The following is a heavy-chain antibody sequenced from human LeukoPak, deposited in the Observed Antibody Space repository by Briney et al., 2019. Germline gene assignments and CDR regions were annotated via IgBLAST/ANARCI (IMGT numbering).Heavy chain of an antibody. J-gene: IGHJ4*02. V-gene: IGHV1-2*06. Sequence: ASVKVSCKASGYTFTGYHMHWVRQAPGQGLEWMGRINPNSGDTNYAQKFQGRVAMTRDTSISTAFMELTRLRSDDTAVYYCARDYCSSTSCLFDYWGQGTLVAVSS. CDR3: ARDYCSSTSCLFDY. CDR2: INPNSGDT. CDR1: GYTFTGYH. D-gene: IGHD2-2*01.